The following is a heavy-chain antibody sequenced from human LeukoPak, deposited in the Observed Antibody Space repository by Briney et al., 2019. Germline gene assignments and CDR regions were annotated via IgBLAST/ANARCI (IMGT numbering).Heavy chain of an antibody. CDR1: GYSISSGYY. CDR3: AREVPASSPPDY. Sequence: SETLSLTCTVSGYSISSGYYWGWIRQPPGKGLEWIGSIYHSGSTYYNPSLKSRVTVSVGTSKNQFSLKLSSVTAADTAVYYCAREVPASSPPDYWGQGTLVTVSS. J-gene: IGHJ4*02. D-gene: IGHD2-2*01. V-gene: IGHV4-38-2*02. CDR2: IYHSGST.